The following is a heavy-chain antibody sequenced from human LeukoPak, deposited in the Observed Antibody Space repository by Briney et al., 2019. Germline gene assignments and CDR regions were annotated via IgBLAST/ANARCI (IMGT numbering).Heavy chain of an antibody. CDR3: ARGSGWSSYYFDY. J-gene: IGHJ4*02. Sequence: SETLSPTCTVSGGSISSYYWSWTRQPAGKGLEWIGRIYTSGSTNYNPSLKSRVTRSVDTSKNQFSLKLSSVTAADTAVYYCARGSGWSSYYFDYWGQGTLVTVSS. V-gene: IGHV4-4*07. CDR1: GGSISSYY. CDR2: IYTSGST. D-gene: IGHD6-19*01.